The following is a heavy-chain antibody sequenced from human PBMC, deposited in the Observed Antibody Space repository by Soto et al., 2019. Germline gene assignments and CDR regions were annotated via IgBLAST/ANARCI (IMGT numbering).Heavy chain of an antibody. V-gene: IGHV6-1*01. CDR2: TYYRSKWYN. Sequence: SQTLSLTCAISGDSVSSNSAAWNWIRQSPSRGLEWLGRTYYRSKWYNDYAVSVKSRITINPDTSKNQFSLQLNSVTPEDTAVYYCARGELDIVVVVAARDYYFDYWGQGTLVTVSS. D-gene: IGHD2-15*01. J-gene: IGHJ4*02. CDR3: ARGELDIVVVVAARDYYFDY. CDR1: GDSVSSNSAA.